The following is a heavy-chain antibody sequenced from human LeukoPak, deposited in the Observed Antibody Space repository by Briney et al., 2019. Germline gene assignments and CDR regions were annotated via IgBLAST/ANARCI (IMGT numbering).Heavy chain of an antibody. CDR2: ISAYNGNT. D-gene: IGHD6-19*01. V-gene: IGHV1-18*01. Sequence: GSVKVSCKASGYTFTSYGISWVRQAPGQGLEWMGWISAYNGNTNYAQKLQGRVTMTTDTSTSTAYMELRSLRSDDTAVYYCARGGYSSGWYLVGRYDYYYYGMDVWGQGTTVTVSS. J-gene: IGHJ6*02. CDR1: GYTFTSYG. CDR3: ARGGYSSGWYLVGRYDYYYYGMDV.